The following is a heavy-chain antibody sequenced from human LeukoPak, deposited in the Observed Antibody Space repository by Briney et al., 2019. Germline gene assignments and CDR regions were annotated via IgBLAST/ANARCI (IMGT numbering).Heavy chain of an antibody. CDR1: GFTSGDYA. J-gene: IGHJ4*02. D-gene: IGHD2-2*03. CDR2: IRSKAYGGTT. V-gene: IGHV3-49*04. Sequence: PGRSLRLSCTASGFTSGDYAMSWVRQAPGKGLEWVGFIRSKAYGGTTEYAASVKGRFTISRDDSKSIAYLQMNSLKTEDTAVYYCTRSLDIVVVPAAYFDYWGQGTLVTVSS. CDR3: TRSLDIVVVPAAYFDY.